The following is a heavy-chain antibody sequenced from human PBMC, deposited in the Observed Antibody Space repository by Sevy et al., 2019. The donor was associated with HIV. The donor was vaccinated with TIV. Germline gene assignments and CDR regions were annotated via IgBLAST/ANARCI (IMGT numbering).Heavy chain of an antibody. CDR3: ARDHVKDGKGGDYYYHAMDV. Sequence: GGSLRLSCAAFGFTLSDYYMSWIRQAPGKGLQWISYISGSDDSGGDDTIYYADSVKGRFTISRDNAKNSLYLQMSSLRADDTAVYYCARDHVKDGKGGDYYYHAMDVWGRGTTVTVSS. CDR1: GFTLSDYY. J-gene: IGHJ6*02. D-gene: IGHD3-16*01. V-gene: IGHV3-11*01. CDR2: ISGSDDSGGDDTI.